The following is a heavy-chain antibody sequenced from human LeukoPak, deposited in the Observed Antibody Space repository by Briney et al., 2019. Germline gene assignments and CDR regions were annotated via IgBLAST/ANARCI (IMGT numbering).Heavy chain of an antibody. CDR2: IKQDGSEK. CDR3: ARGLITMVRGVPFDY. Sequence: GGSLRLSCAASGFTFSSYWMSWVRQAPGKGLEWVANIKQDGSEKYYVDSVKGRFTISRDNAKNSLYLQMNSLRAEDTAVYYCARGLITMVRGVPFDYWGQGTLVTVSS. J-gene: IGHJ4*02. V-gene: IGHV3-7*01. CDR1: GFTFSSYW. D-gene: IGHD3-10*01.